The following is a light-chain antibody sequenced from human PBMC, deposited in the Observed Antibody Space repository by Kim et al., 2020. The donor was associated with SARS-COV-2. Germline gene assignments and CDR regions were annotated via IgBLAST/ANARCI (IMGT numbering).Light chain of an antibody. CDR1: QSISSY. Sequence: SASVGDRVTITCRARQSISSYLNWYQQKPGKVPKLLIYAASSLQSGVPSRFSGSGSGTDFTLTISSLQPEDFATYYCQQSYSTPYSFGQGTKLEI. CDR2: AAS. J-gene: IGKJ2*03. V-gene: IGKV1-39*01. CDR3: QQSYSTPYS.